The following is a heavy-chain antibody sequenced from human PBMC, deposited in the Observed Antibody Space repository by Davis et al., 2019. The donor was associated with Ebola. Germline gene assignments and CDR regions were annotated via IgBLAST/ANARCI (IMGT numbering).Heavy chain of an antibody. CDR2: IIPIFGTA. CDR1: GGTFSSYA. CDR3: ASGLWFRELSD. D-gene: IGHD3-10*01. J-gene: IGHJ4*02. Sequence: SVKVSCKASGGTFSSYAISWVRQAPGQGLEWMGGIIPIFGTANYAQKFQGWVTMTRDTSISTAYMELSRLRSDDTAVYYCASGLWFRELSDWGRGTLVTVSS. V-gene: IGHV1-69*05.